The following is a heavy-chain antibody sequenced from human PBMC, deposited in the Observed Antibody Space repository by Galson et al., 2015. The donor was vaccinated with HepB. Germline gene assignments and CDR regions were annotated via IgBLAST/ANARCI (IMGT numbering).Heavy chain of an antibody. CDR3: ARDKEGGYYFGYYFDY. CDR1: GYTFTSYG. J-gene: IGHJ4*02. V-gene: IGHV1-18*01. D-gene: IGHD3-22*01. CDR2: ISAYNGNT. Sequence: SVKVSCKASGYTFTSYGISWMRQAPGQGLEWMGWISAYNGNTNYAQKLQGRVTMTTDTSTSTAYMELRSLRSDDTAVYYCARDKEGGYYFGYYFDYWGQGTLVTVSS.